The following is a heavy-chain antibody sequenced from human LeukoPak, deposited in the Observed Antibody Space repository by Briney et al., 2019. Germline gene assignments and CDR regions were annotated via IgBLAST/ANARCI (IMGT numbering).Heavy chain of an antibody. CDR3: ASSQAYSSSWYVPSGY. V-gene: IGHV1-69*05. D-gene: IGHD6-13*01. CDR2: IIPIFGTA. CDR1: GAPFTSYV. J-gene: IGHJ4*02. Sequence: SVKVSCKASGAPFTSYVISWVHKPLGQGLEWWGGIIPIFGTANYAQKFQGRVTITTDESTSTAYMELSSLRSEDTAVYYCASSQAYSSSWYVPSGYWGQGTLVTVSS.